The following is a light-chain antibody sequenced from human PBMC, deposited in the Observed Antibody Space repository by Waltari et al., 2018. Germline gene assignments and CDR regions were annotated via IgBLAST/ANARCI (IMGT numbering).Light chain of an antibody. CDR3: QAWDSSTGVV. V-gene: IGLV3-1*01. J-gene: IGLJ2*01. CDR1: KLGDKY. CDR2: QDS. Sequence: SYELTQPPSVSVPPGQTASIPCSGDKLGDKYACWYQQKPGQSPVLVIYQDSKRPSGIHERFSGSNSGNTATLTISGTQAMDEADYYCQAWDSSTGVVFGGGTKLTVL.